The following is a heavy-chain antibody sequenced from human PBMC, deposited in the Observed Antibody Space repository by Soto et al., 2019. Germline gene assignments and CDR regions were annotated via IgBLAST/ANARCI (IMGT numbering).Heavy chain of an antibody. CDR1: GGTCSSYA. CDR2: IIPIFGTA. Sequence: QVQLVQSVAEVKKPGSSVKVSCKASGGTCSSYAISWVRQAPGQGLEWMGGIIPIFGTANYAQKFQGRVTITADESTSTGYMELSSLRAEDTAVYYCARVIPPPAAAGLDWDQGTRVTVSS. D-gene: IGHD6-13*01. J-gene: IGHJ4*02. V-gene: IGHV1-69*01. CDR3: ARVIPPPAAAGLD.